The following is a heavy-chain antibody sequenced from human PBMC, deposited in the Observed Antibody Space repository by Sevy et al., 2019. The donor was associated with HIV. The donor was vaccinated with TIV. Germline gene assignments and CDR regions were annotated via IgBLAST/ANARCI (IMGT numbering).Heavy chain of an antibody. CDR1: GFTFSSYW. J-gene: IGHJ5*02. D-gene: IGHD3-10*01. CDR2: IKQDGSEK. V-gene: IGHV3-7*01. Sequence: GGSLRLSCAASGFTFSSYWMSWVRQAPGKGLEWVANIKQDGSEKYYVDSVKGRFTISRDNAKNSLYLQMNSLRADDTAVYYCARATMDNWFDPWGQGTLVTVSS. CDR3: ARATMDNWFDP.